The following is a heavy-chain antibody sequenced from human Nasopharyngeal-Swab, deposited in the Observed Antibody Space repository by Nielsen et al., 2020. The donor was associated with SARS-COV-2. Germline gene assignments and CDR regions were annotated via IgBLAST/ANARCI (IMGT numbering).Heavy chain of an antibody. V-gene: IGHV5-10-1*01. J-gene: IGHJ6*02. D-gene: IGHD6-19*01. CDR3: ARQKAVAFYYYYGMDV. CDR2: IDPSDSYT. Sequence: GGSLRLSCKGSGYSFTSYWISWVRQLPGKGLEWMGRIDPSDSYTNYSPSFQGHVTISADKSISTAYLQWSSLKASDTAMYYCARQKAVAFYYYYGMDVWGQGTTVPVSS. CDR1: GYSFTSYW.